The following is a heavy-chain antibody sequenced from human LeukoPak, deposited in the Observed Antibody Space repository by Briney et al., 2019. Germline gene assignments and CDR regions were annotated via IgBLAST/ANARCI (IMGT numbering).Heavy chain of an antibody. CDR2: ISSSSSSI. CDR3: ARGDYGYWFDP. Sequence: GGSLRLSCAASGFTFSTYNMNRVRQAPGKGLEWVSSISSSSSSIYYADSVKGRFTISRDNAKNSLYLQMNSLRAEDTAVYYCARGDYGYWFDPWGQGTLVTVSS. CDR1: GFTFSTYN. V-gene: IGHV3-21*01. J-gene: IGHJ5*02. D-gene: IGHD4-17*01.